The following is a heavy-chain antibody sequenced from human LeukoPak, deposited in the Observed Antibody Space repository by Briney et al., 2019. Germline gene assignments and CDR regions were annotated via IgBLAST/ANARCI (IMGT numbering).Heavy chain of an antibody. V-gene: IGHV3-7*03. CDR1: GFTFSSYW. CDR3: ARDGPNYYDSSGYYPLEIDY. J-gene: IGHJ4*02. D-gene: IGHD3-22*01. CDR2: IKQDGSEK. Sequence: GGSLRLSCAASGFTFSSYWMRWVRQAPGKGLEWVANIKQDGSEKYYVDSVKGRFTISRDNAKNSLYLQMNSLRAEDTAVYYCARDGPNYYDSSGYYPLEIDYWGQGTLVTVSS.